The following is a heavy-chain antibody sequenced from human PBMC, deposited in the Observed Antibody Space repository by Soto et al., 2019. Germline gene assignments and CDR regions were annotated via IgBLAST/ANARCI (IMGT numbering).Heavy chain of an antibody. CDR2: IYYSGST. Sequence: QVQLQKSSPGLVKPSQTLSLTCTVSGGSISSGDYYWNWIRQPPGKGLEWIGYIYYSGSTSYNPSLKSRVSISLDTSKNLFSLKLSSVTAADTAVYFCASVEGTTVTASFHYWGQGTLVTVSS. V-gene: IGHV4-30-4*01. CDR1: GGSISSGDYY. J-gene: IGHJ4*02. CDR3: ASVEGTTVTASFHY. D-gene: IGHD4-4*01.